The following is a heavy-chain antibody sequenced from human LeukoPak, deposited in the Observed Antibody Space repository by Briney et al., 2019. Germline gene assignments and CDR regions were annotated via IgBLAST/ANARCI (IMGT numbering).Heavy chain of an antibody. CDR1: GYTFTGYD. V-gene: IGHV1-2*02. CDR2: INTNSGAT. D-gene: IGHD2-15*01. J-gene: IGHJ4*02. CDR3: ARADCSGGSCPLGY. Sequence: ASVKVSCKTSGYTFTGYDLHWVRQAPGQGLESMGWINTNSGATSYAQKFKGRVTMTRDTSISTAYMELSRLRSDDTAVYYCARADCSGGSCPLGYWGQGTLVTVSS.